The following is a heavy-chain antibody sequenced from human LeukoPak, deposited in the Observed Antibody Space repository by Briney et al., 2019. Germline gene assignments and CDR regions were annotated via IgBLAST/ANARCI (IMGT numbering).Heavy chain of an antibody. CDR1: GGSISRGGYY. CDR2: IYYSGSS. Sequence: PSETLSLTCTVSGGSISRGGYYWSWIRRHPGQGLVWIGYIYYSGSSYYTPSLKSRITIAVHPSKIQFSLKLSSVTAADPAVYYCARGKGDLTMIAMIVTAVEFYFDHWGQGTLVTVSS. D-gene: IGHD3-22*01. J-gene: IGHJ4*02. V-gene: IGHV4-31*03. CDR3: ARGKGDLTMIAMIVTAVEFYFDH.